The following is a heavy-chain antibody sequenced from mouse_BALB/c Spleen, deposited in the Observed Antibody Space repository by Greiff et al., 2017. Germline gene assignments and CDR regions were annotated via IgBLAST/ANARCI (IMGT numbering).Heavy chain of an antibody. V-gene: IGHV8-12*01. CDR3: ARKHGSSYGFAY. J-gene: IGHJ3*01. CDR2: IYWDDDK. Sequence: QVTLKESGPGILQPSQTLSLTCSFSGFSLSTSGMGVSWIRQPSGKGLEWLAHIYWDDDKRYNPSLKSRLTISKDTSRNQVFLKITSVDTADTATYYCARKHGSSYGFAYWGQGTLVTVSA. D-gene: IGHD1-1*01. CDR1: GFSLSTSGMG.